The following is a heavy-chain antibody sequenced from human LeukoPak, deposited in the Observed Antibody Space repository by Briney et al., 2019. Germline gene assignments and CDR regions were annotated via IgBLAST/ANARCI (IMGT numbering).Heavy chain of an antibody. CDR2: INDVGSDS. V-gene: IGHV3-74*01. CDR1: GFTFSAYW. CDR3: ARVPDFWSGYPDY. Sequence: GGSLRLSCAASGFTFSAYWMHWVRQAPGKGLVWVGRINDVGSDSTYVDSVKGRFTISRDNAKNTLYLQMNNLRAEDTAVYYCARVPDFWSGYPDYWGQGTLVTVSS. D-gene: IGHD3-3*01. J-gene: IGHJ4*02.